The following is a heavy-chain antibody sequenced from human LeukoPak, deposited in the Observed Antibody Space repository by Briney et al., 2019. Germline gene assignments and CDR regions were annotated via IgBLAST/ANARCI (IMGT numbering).Heavy chain of an antibody. CDR3: AKDRAIAVAGNHGMDV. CDR1: GFTFSSYG. Sequence: GRSLRLSCAASGFTFSSYGMHWVRQAPGKGLEWVAVILYDGSNKYYADSVKGRFTISRDNSKNTLYLQMNSLRAEDTAVYYCAKDRAIAVAGNHGMDVWGQGTTVTVSS. D-gene: IGHD6-19*01. V-gene: IGHV3-30*18. J-gene: IGHJ6*02. CDR2: ILYDGSNK.